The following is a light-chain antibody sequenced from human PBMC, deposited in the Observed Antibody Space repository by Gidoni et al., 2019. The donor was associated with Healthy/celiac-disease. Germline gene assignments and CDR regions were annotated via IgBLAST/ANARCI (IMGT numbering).Light chain of an antibody. J-gene: IGKJ2*04. CDR1: QSVSSN. CDR3: QQYNNGPMCS. V-gene: IGKV3-15*01. CDR2: GAS. Sequence: EIVLTPSPATLSVSPGERATLSCRASQSVSSNLAWYQQKPGQAPRLLIYGASTRATGIPARFRGSGSGTEFTLTSSSRQSEDFAVYYCQQYNNGPMCSFGQGTKLEIK.